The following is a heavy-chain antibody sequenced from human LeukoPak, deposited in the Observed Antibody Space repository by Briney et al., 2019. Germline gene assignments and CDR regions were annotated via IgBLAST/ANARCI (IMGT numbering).Heavy chain of an antibody. V-gene: IGHV3-48*02. Sequence: QSGGSLRLSCAASGFTFSSYTMNWVRQAPGRGLEWVSYNSTSSSPIYYADSVKGRFTISRDDATNSLLLQMNSLRDEDTAVYYCARGTTTYPSWYFELWGRGTLVTVSS. CDR3: ARGTTTYPSWYFEL. CDR2: NSTSSSPI. D-gene: IGHD2/OR15-2a*01. J-gene: IGHJ2*01. CDR1: GFTFSSYT.